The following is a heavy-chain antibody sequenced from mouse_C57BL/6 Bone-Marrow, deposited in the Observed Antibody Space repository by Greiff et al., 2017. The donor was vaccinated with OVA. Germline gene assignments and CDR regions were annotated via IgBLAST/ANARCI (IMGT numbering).Heavy chain of an antibody. D-gene: IGHD1-1*02. CDR3: ARLGGWPYYFDY. V-gene: IGHV1-52*01. CDR2: IDPSDSDT. Sequence: QVQLQQPGAELVRPGSSVKLSCKASGYTFTSYWMHWVKQRPIQGLEWIGNIDPSDSDTHYNQKFKDKATLTVDKSSSTAYMQLSSLTSADSAVYYCARLGGWPYYFDYWGQGTTLTVSS. J-gene: IGHJ2*01. CDR1: GYTFTSYW.